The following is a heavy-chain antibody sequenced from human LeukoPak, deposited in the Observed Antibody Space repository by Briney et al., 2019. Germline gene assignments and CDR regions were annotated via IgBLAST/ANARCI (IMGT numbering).Heavy chain of an antibody. V-gene: IGHV4-59*08. CDR1: GGSISNYY. CDR2: IYYSGRT. J-gene: IGHJ4*02. D-gene: IGHD3-16*01. CDR3: ARYDSRGSASTRFDY. Sequence: PSETLSLTCTVSGGSISNYYWTWIRQPPGKGLEWIGYIYYSGRTNYNPSLKSRVTMSVDTSNNQFSLRLTSVTAADTAVYYCARYDSRGSASTRFDYWGQGILVTISS.